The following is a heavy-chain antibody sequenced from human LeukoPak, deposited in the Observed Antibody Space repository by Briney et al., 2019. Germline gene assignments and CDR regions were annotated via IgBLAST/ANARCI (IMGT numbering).Heavy chain of an antibody. V-gene: IGHV3-7*01. CDR3: AKLDTAMVGSDRDYFDY. CDR2: IKQDGSEK. D-gene: IGHD5-18*01. CDR1: GFTFSSYW. J-gene: IGHJ4*02. Sequence: PGGSLRLSCAASGFTFSSYWMSWVRQAPGKGLEWVANIKQDGSEKYYVDSVKGRFTISRDNAKNSLYLQMNSLRAEDTAVYYCAKLDTAMVGSDRDYFDYWGQGTLVTVSS.